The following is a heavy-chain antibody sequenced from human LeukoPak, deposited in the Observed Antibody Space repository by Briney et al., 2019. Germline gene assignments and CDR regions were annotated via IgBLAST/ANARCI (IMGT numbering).Heavy chain of an antibody. CDR3: ARTGHYQFDS. D-gene: IGHD3-9*01. Sequence: ASVNVSCTASGYSFTDYDFSWVRQAPGQGPEWLGWVSIYNDNTKYAREFQDRITMTTDISTSTAYMELKSLTSDDTAVYFCARTGHYQFDSWGQGTLVTVSS. J-gene: IGHJ4*02. CDR1: GYSFTDYD. CDR2: VSIYNDNT. V-gene: IGHV1-18*01.